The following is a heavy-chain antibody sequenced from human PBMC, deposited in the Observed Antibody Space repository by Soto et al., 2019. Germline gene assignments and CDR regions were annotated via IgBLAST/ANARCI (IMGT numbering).Heavy chain of an antibody. CDR2: ISSSSSTI. J-gene: IGHJ4*02. Sequence: GGSLRLSCAASGFTFSSYSMNWVRQAPGKGLEWVSYISSSSSTIYYADSVKGRFTISRDSAKNSLYLQMNSLRDEDTAVYYCARDYDFWSGLNFDYWGQGTLVTVSS. V-gene: IGHV3-48*02. CDR1: GFTFSSYS. CDR3: ARDYDFWSGLNFDY. D-gene: IGHD3-3*01.